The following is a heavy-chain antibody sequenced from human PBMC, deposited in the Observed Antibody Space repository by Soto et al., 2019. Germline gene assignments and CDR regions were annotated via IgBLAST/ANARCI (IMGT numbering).Heavy chain of an antibody. D-gene: IGHD3-3*01. V-gene: IGHV3-23*01. Sequence: PGGSLRLSCAASGFTCSNYAMSWVRQAPGKGLEWVSAISGSGGSTYYADSVKGRFTISRDDSKDTLYLQMNSLRAEDTAVYYCAKASSGYYSYYFDYWGQGTMVTVSS. CDR2: ISGSGGST. CDR3: AKASSGYYSYYFDY. CDR1: GFTCSNYA. J-gene: IGHJ4*02.